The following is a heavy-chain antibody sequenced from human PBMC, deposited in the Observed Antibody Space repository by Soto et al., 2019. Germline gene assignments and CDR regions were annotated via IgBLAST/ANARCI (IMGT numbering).Heavy chain of an antibody. CDR3: ARGSSGYSSGWYNY. Sequence: GESLKISCQGSGYSFTTYWIGWVRQMPGKGLEWMGIIKPADSDTRYSPSFQGHVTISADKSFSTAYLQWSSLKASDTAMYYCARGSSGYSSGWYNYWGQGTLVTVSS. V-gene: IGHV5-51*01. J-gene: IGHJ4*02. D-gene: IGHD6-19*01. CDR1: GYSFTTYW. CDR2: IKPADSDT.